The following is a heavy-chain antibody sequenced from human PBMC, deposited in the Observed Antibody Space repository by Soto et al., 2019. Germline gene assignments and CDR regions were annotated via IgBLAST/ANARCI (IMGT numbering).Heavy chain of an antibody. V-gene: IGHV1-69*01. CDR3: ARSHYGGNARDYYYYGMDV. J-gene: IGHJ6*02. CDR2: IIPIFGTA. Sequence: QVQLVQSGAEVKKPGSSVKVSCKASGGTFSSYAISWVRQAPGQGLEWMGGIIPIFGTANYAQKFQGRVTITADESTGTAYMELSSLRSEDTAVYYCARSHYGGNARDYYYYGMDVWGQGTTVTVSS. CDR1: GGTFSSYA. D-gene: IGHD4-17*01.